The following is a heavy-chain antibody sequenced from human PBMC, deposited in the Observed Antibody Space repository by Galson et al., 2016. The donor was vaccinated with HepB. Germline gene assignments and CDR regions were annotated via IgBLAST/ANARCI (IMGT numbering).Heavy chain of an antibody. D-gene: IGHD5-18*01. V-gene: IGHV4-4*02. J-gene: IGHJ4*02. Sequence: SETLSLTCAVSGGSITTSHWWSWVRQPPGEGLEWIGEIYPSGSTNYHPSLKSRVTISLDKSENQFSLKMTSVTAADTALYYCARGYTYGHRDSWSQGTLVIVSS. CDR2: IYPSGST. CDR1: GGSITTSHW. CDR3: ARGYTYGHRDS.